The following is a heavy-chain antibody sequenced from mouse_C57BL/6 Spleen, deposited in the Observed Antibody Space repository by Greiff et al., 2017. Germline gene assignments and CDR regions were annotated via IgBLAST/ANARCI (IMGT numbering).Heavy chain of an antibody. D-gene: IGHD1-1*01. J-gene: IGHJ1*03. V-gene: IGHV1-42*01. CDR1: GYSFTGYY. CDR2: INPSTGGT. CDR3: ATVVAPGYFDV. Sequence: EVKVVESGPELVKPGASVKISCKASGYSFTGYYMNWVKQSPEKSLEWIGEINPSTGGTTYNQKFKAKATLTVDKSSSTAYMQLKSLTSEDSAVYYCATVVAPGYFDVWGTGTTVTVSS.